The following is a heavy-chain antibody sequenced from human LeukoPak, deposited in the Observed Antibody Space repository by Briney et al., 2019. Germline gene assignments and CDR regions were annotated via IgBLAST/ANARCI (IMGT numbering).Heavy chain of an antibody. D-gene: IGHD4-23*01. CDR3: ASTYGGHFQH. CDR2: TYYRSKWYN. J-gene: IGHJ1*01. CDR1: GDSVSSNSAA. Sequence: QTLSLTCAISGDSVSSNSAAWNWIRQSPSRGLQWLGRTYYRSKWYNEYAISVKSRITINPDTSKNQFSLQLNSVTPEDTAAYYCASTYGGHFQHWGQGTLVTVSS. V-gene: IGHV6-1*01.